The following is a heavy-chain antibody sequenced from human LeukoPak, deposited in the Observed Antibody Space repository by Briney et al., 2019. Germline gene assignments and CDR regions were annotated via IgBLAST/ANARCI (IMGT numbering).Heavy chain of an antibody. CDR1: GGSISSYY. J-gene: IGHJ4*02. CDR2: IYYSGST. Sequence: PSETLSLTCTVSGGSISSYYWSWIRQPPGKGLEWIGYIYYSGSTYYNPSLKSRVTISVDTSKNQFSLKLSSVTAADTAVYYCARDLRFDYWGQGTLVTVSS. CDR3: ARDLRFDY. V-gene: IGHV4-59*12.